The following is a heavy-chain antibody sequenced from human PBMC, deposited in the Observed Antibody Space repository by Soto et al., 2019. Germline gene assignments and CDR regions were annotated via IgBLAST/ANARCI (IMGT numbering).Heavy chain of an antibody. D-gene: IGHD6-13*01. CDR1: GFSFSSYS. V-gene: IGHV3-48*01. J-gene: IGHJ6*02. Sequence: GGSLRLSCAASGFSFSSYSMNWVRQAPGKGLEWVSYISSSSSTTYYADSVKGRFTISRDNSKNTLYLQMNSLRAEDTAVYYCAKSGSSWYTYYYYYGMDVWGQGTTVTVSS. CDR3: AKSGSSWYTYYYYYGMDV. CDR2: ISSSSSTT.